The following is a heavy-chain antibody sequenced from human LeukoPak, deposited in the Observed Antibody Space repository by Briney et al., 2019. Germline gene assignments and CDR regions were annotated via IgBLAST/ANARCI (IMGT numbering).Heavy chain of an antibody. Sequence: GRSLRLSCAASGFTFSSYGMHWVRQAPGKGLEWVAVISYDGSNKYYADSVKGRFTISRDNSKNTLYLQMNSLRAEDTAVYYCAKDGGGLWLGELLTAGAAYFVYWGQGTLVSVSS. CDR3: AKDGGGLWLGELLTAGAAYFVY. J-gene: IGHJ4*02. D-gene: IGHD3-10*01. CDR1: GFTFSSYG. V-gene: IGHV3-30*18. CDR2: ISYDGSNK.